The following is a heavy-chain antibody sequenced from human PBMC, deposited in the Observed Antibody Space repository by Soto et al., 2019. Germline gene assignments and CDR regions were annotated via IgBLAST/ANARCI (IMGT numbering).Heavy chain of an antibody. CDR1: CGSISSHY. D-gene: IGHD2-2*01. Sequence: SEIMSLTYTVSCGSISSHYCRWIRQSPGKGLEWIGYIHYSGSTKSNPSLKSRVTISVDTSRNQVSLKLSSVTAADSAVYFCARARYQLLHPYYYGMDVWGQGTTVTVSS. CDR2: IHYSGST. J-gene: IGHJ6*02. CDR3: ARARYQLLHPYYYGMDV. V-gene: IGHV4-59*11.